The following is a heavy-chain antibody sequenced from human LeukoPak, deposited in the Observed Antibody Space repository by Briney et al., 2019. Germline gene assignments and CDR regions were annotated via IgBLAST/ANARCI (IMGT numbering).Heavy chain of an antibody. J-gene: IGHJ6*02. CDR3: ARDIAMVRGVMYYYYGMDV. CDR2: ISYDGSNK. D-gene: IGHD3-10*01. CDR1: GFTFSSYA. Sequence: GGSLRLSCAASGFTFSSYAMHWVRQAPGKGLEWVAVISYDGSNKYYADSVKGRFTISRDDSKNTLYLQMNSLRAEDTAVYYCARDIAMVRGVMYYYYGMDVWGQGTTVTVSS. V-gene: IGHV3-30-3*01.